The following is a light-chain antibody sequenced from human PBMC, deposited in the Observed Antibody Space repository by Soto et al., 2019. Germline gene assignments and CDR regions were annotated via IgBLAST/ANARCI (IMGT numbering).Light chain of an antibody. Sequence: EIVLTQYPATLSLSPGERATLSCRASQSVTSYLACYQQKPGQAPRLLIYDASNRATGIPARFSGSGSGTDFTLTISSLEPEDFAVYYCQQRSNWPPYTFGQGTKLEIK. CDR3: QQRSNWPPYT. CDR2: DAS. J-gene: IGKJ2*01. CDR1: QSVTSY. V-gene: IGKV3-11*01.